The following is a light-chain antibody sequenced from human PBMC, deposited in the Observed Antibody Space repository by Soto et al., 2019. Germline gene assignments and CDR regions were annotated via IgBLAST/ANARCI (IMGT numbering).Light chain of an antibody. CDR1: QGISTY. J-gene: IGKJ5*01. Sequence: IQLTQSPSSLSASVGDRVTITCRASQGISTYLAWYQQKPCRAPKLLIYTASTFQSGVTSRFSCRGSGTDFPLTISSLQHEDLATYYCQQLNSDPPITFGQGTRLEI. CDR3: QQLNSDPPIT. CDR2: TAS. V-gene: IGKV1-9*01.